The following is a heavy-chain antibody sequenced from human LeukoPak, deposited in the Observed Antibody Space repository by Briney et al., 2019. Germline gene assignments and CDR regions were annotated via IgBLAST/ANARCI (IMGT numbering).Heavy chain of an antibody. CDR3: AKDRRGVVVTQSDY. D-gene: IGHD2-21*02. CDR2: IKSKTDGGTT. CDR1: GFTFSNAW. Sequence: PGGSLRLSCAASGFTFSNAWMSWVRQAQGKGLEWVGRIKSKTDGGTTDYAAPVKGRFTISRDDSKNTLYLQMNSLRAEDTAVYYCAKDRRGVVVTQSDYWGQGTLVTVSS. V-gene: IGHV3-15*01. J-gene: IGHJ4*02.